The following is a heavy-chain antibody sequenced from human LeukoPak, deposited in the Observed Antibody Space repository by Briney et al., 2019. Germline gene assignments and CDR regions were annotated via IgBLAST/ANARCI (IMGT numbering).Heavy chain of an antibody. CDR3: ATVMGSSPSTAYFAY. J-gene: IGHJ4*02. CDR2: ISNDGRHM. D-gene: IGHD6-6*01. Sequence: GRSLRLSCAASGFTFSSHAMSSVRQAPGKGLEWLSAISNDGRHMYYTDPVKGRYTTSRDNSRNTEYLQMNGLRVEDTAVYYCATVMGSSPSTAYFAYWGQGTLVSVSS. CDR1: GFTFSSHA. V-gene: IGHV3-23*01.